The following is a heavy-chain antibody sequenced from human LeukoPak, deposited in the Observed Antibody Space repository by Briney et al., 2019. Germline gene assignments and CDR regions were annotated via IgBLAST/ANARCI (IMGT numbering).Heavy chain of an antibody. D-gene: IGHD5-12*01. CDR1: GFTFSSYA. Sequence: GGSLRLSCAASGFTFSSYAMSWVRQAPVKGLEWVSAISGSGGSTYYADSVKGRFTISRDNSKNTLCLQMNSLRAEDTAVYYCAKEAGDGYNPGVGWFDPWGQGTLVTVSS. J-gene: IGHJ5*02. CDR3: AKEAGDGYNPGVGWFDP. CDR2: ISGSGGST. V-gene: IGHV3-23*01.